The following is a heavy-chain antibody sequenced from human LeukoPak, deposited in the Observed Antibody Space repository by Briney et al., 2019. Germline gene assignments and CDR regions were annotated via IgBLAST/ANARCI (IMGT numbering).Heavy chain of an antibody. V-gene: IGHV1-18*01. D-gene: IGHD2-8*01. Sequence: ASVKVSCKAYGYTFNSYGINWVRQAPGQGFEWMGGISVDNGNTNYAQKVQGRVTMTTDTSTSTVYMELRSLRSDDTAVYYCARDDGMVYVKFVDYRGQGTLVTVSS. J-gene: IGHJ4*02. CDR1: GYTFNSYG. CDR2: ISVDNGNT. CDR3: ARDDGMVYVKFVDY.